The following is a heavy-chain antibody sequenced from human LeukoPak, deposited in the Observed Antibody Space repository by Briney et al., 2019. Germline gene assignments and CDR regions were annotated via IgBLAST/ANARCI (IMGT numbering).Heavy chain of an antibody. CDR1: GFTFSSYW. CDR3: ARGLGRELDGAFDI. D-gene: IGHD3-10*01. J-gene: IGHJ3*02. CDR2: ISTDGSST. Sequence: PGGSLRLSCAASGFTFSSYWMHWLRQAPGKGLVWVSRISTDGSSTSYADSVKGRLTISRDSGKNTLYLQMNSLRAEDTAVYYCARGLGRELDGAFDIWGQGTMVTVSS. V-gene: IGHV3-74*01.